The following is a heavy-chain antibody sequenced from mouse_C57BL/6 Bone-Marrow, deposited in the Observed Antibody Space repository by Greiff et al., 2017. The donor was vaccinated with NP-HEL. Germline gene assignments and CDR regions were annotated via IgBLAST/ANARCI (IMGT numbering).Heavy chain of an antibody. CDR1: GYTFTSYG. CDR3: ARPIYDGYSFAY. J-gene: IGHJ3*01. Sequence: QVQLKQSGAELARPGASVKLSCKASGYTFTSYGISWVKQRTGQGLEWIGEIYPRSGNTYYNEKFKGKATLTADKSSSTAYMELRSLTSEDSAVYFCARPIYDGYSFAYWGQGTLVTVSA. D-gene: IGHD2-3*01. V-gene: IGHV1-81*01. CDR2: IYPRSGNT.